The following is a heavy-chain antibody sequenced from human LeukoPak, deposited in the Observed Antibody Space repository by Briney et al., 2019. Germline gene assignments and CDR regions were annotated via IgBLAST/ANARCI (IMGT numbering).Heavy chain of an antibody. CDR1: GFTFSTYA. D-gene: IGHD3-9*01. CDR2: ISGSGANT. CDR3: AKERAGYNNPYYFDY. J-gene: IGHJ4*02. V-gene: IGHV3-23*01. Sequence: PGGSLRVSFAASGFTFSTYAMSWVRQAPGKGVEWVSTISGSGANTYYADSVRGRFTISRDNSKNTLYLHMNSLSTADTDVYYCAKERAGYNNPYYFDYWGQGTLVTVSS.